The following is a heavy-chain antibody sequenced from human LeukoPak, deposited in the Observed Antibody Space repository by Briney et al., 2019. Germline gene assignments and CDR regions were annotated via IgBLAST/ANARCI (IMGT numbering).Heavy chain of an antibody. J-gene: IGHJ4*02. V-gene: IGHV5-51*01. CDR2: IYPGDSDT. CDR3: ARPRYSSSWYSSDY. D-gene: IGHD6-13*01. CDR1: GYSFTSFW. Sequence: GASLKISCKGSGYSFTSFWIGWVRQMPGKGLEWMGIIYPGDSDTRYSPSFQGQVTISADKSISTAYLQWSSLKASDTAMYYCARPRYSSSWYSSDYWGQGTLVTVSS.